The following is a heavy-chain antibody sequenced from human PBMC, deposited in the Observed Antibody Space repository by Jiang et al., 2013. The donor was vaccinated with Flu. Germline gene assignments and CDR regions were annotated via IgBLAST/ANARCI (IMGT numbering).Heavy chain of an antibody. D-gene: IGHD4-17*01. V-gene: IGHV4-4*02. CDR2: IYHSGST. CDR3: ARATGAVTTSYYYYGMDV. J-gene: IGHJ6*04. Sequence: GLVKPSGTLSLTCAVSGGSISSSNWWSWVRQPPGKGLEWIGEIYHSGSTNYNPSLKSRVTISVDKSKNQFSLKLSSVTAADTAVYYCARATGAVTTSYYYYGMDVWGKGTTVTVSS. CDR1: GGSISSSNW.